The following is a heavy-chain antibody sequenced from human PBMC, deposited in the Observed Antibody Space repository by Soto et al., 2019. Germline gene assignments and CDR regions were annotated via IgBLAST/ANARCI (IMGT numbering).Heavy chain of an antibody. Sequence: SETLSLTCTVSGVSVSSGSFYWAWLRQPPGKGLDWSGFSSYSETTNYKPSLKSRVTIAVDTSRSQISLKVSSLTAACTAVYYCARGATVTQFDDWGRGTLVTVSS. V-gene: IGHV4-61*01. CDR3: ARGATVTQFDD. CDR1: GVSVSSGSFY. J-gene: IGHJ4*02. CDR2: SSYSETT. D-gene: IGHD4-17*01.